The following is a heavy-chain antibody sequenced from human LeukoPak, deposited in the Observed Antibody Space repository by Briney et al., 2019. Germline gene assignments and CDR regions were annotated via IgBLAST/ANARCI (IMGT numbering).Heavy chain of an antibody. D-gene: IGHD3-10*01. J-gene: IGHJ3*02. V-gene: IGHV1-2*02. Sequence: ASVKVSCKVYGYSFTGFFIHWVRQAPGQGLEWIGWINPNSGDTDYAQKFQGRVTMTRETSINITYMELNRLRSDDTAVYYCARVLWSDTFREYFGTDAFDIWGQGTVVTVSS. CDR3: ARVLWSDTFREYFGTDAFDI. CDR1: GYSFTGFF. CDR2: INPNSGDT.